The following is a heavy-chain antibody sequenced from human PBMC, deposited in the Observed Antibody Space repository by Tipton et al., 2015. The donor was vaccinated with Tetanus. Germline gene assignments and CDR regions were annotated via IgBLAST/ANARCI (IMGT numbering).Heavy chain of an antibody. V-gene: IGHV5-51*01. J-gene: IGHJ2*01. Sequence: QLVQSGAEVRKPGESLKISCQGSGYNLSNYSIGWVRQMPGRGLEWMGIVDPRDSQATYGPSFQGQVTISADRSVNVAYLQWGSLKASDTGMYYCARRRSAVLSGAYYWYFDLWGRGSLVGVSS. CDR1: GYNLSNYS. CDR3: ARRRSAVLSGAYYWYFDL. CDR2: VDPRDSQA. D-gene: IGHD3-3*01.